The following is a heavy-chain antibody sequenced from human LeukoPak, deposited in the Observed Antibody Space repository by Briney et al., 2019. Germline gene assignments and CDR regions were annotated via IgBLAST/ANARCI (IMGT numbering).Heavy chain of an antibody. Sequence: PSETLSLTCAVYGGSFSGYYWSWIRQPPGKGLEWIGEINHSGSTNYNPSLKSRVTISVDTSKNQFSLKLSSVTAADTAVYYCARVGYPESFDYWGRGTLVTVSS. V-gene: IGHV4-34*01. CDR2: INHSGST. CDR3: ARVGYPESFDY. J-gene: IGHJ4*02. D-gene: IGHD1-14*01. CDR1: GGSFSGYY.